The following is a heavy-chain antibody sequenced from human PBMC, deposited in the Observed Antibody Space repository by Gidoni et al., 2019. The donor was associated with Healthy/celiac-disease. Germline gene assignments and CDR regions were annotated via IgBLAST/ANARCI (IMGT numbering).Heavy chain of an antibody. D-gene: IGHD3-10*01. V-gene: IGHV4-61*01. CDR2: IYYSGST. CDR3: AAGGYGSGSSIGY. J-gene: IGHJ4*02. CDR1: GGSFSSGSYY. Sequence: QVQLQESGPGLVKPSETLSLTCTVSGGSFSSGSYYWSWIRQPPGKGLEWIGYIYYSGSTNYNPSLKSRVTISVDTSKNQFSLKLSSVTAADTAVYYCAAGGYGSGSSIGYWGQGTLVTVSS.